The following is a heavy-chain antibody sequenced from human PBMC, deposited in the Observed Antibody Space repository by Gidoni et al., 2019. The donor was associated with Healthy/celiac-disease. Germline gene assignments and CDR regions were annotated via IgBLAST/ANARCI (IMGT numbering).Heavy chain of an antibody. CDR2: ISGSGGST. V-gene: IGHV3-23*01. CDR3: AKAAGIVGATTRRYFDY. D-gene: IGHD1-26*01. CDR1: GFTFSSYA. Sequence: EVQLLESGGGLVQPGGSLRLSCAASGFTFSSYAMSWVRQAPGKGLEWVSAISGSGGSTYYADSVKGRFTISRDNSKNTLYLQMNSLRAEDTAVYYCAKAAGIVGATTRRYFDYWGQGTLVTVSS. J-gene: IGHJ4*02.